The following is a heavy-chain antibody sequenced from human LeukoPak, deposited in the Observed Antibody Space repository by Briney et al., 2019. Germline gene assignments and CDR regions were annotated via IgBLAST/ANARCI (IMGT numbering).Heavy chain of an antibody. CDR2: INHSGST. J-gene: IGHJ4*02. CDR1: GGSFSGYY. CDR3: ARWGSIAVARFDY. V-gene: IGHV4-34*01. Sequence: SETLSLTCAVYGGSFSGYYWSWIRQPPGKGLEWIGEINHSGSTNYNPSLKSRVTISVDTSKNQFSLKLSSVTAADTAVYHCARWGSIAVARFDYWGQGTLVTVSS. D-gene: IGHD6-6*01.